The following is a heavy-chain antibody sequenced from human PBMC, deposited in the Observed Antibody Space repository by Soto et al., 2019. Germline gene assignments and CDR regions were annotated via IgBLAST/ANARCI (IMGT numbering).Heavy chain of an antibody. CDR3: ARGPEAAGPAMWYYYYGTDV. CDR2: IIPILGTA. CDR1: GGTFSSYA. D-gene: IGHD6-13*01. V-gene: IGHV1-69*13. J-gene: IGHJ6*02. Sequence: SVKVSCKASGGTFSSYAISWVRQAPGQGLEWMGGIIPILGTANYAQKFQGRVTITADESTSTAYMELSSLRSEDTAVYYCARGPEAAGPAMWYYYYGTDVWGQGTTVTVSS.